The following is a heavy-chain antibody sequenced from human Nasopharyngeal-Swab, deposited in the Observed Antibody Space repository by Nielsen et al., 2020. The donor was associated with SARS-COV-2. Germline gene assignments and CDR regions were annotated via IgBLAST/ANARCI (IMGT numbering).Heavy chain of an antibody. CDR3: ARTLYYDILTGYSRGNYGMDV. Sequence: WIRQPPGKALEWLARIDWDDDTYYSTSLKTRLTISKDTSKNQVVLTMTNMDPVDTATYYCARTLYYDILTGYSRGNYGMDVWGQGTTVTVSS. D-gene: IGHD3-9*01. V-gene: IGHV2-70*11. CDR2: IDWDDDT. J-gene: IGHJ6*02.